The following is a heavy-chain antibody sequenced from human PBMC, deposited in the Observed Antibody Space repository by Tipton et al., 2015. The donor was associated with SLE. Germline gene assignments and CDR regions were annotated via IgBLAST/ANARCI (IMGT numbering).Heavy chain of an antibody. CDR2: IYYSGST. J-gene: IGHJ6*02. V-gene: IGHV4-31*03. CDR1: GGSISSGGYY. Sequence: TLSLTCTVSGGSISSGGYYWSWIRQHPGKGLEWIGYIYYSGSTYYNPTLKSRVTISVDTSKNQFSLKLSSVTAADTAVYYCARGPAARRGMDVWGQGTTVTVSS. D-gene: IGHD6-6*01. CDR3: ARGPAARRGMDV.